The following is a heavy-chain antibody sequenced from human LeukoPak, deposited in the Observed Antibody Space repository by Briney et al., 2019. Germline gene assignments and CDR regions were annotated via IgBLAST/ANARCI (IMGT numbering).Heavy chain of an antibody. V-gene: IGHV3-74*01. D-gene: IGHD4-23*01. Sequence: GGSLRLSCAASGFTFSSFWMHWVRQAPGKGLVWVSRIDSDGSSISYADSVKGRFTISRDNAKNTLYLQMNSLRAEDTALYYCARLDYTVAPQFDYWGQGTLVAVSS. CDR2: IDSDGSSI. J-gene: IGHJ4*02. CDR3: ARLDYTVAPQFDY. CDR1: GFTFSSFW.